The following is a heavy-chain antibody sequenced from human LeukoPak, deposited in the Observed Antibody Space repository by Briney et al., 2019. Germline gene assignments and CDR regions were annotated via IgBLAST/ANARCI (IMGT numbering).Heavy chain of an antibody. CDR2: IDYSGNT. V-gene: IGHV4-39*07. D-gene: IGHD6-19*01. J-gene: IGHJ4*02. CDR1: GDSSYSSIYY. Sequence: SETLSLTCAVSGDSSYSSIYYRAWVRQPPGKGLEWIGTIDYSGNTYYNPSLKSRATISTDTSRTQFSLNLSSVTAADTAIYYCAREYTLYRSGWFLDYWGQGTVVTVSS. CDR3: AREYTLYRSGWFLDY.